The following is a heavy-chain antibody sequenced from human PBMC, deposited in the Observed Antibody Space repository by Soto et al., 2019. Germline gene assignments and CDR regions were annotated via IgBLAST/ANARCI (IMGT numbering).Heavy chain of an antibody. D-gene: IGHD3-9*01. Sequence: GGSLRLSCEASGFNLGAYAMSWVRQAPGKGLEWVSGISGSSSGTYYTDSVKGRFTISRDNSKNTVYLQMNSLSGEDTAVYYCAKDRGENFWFYYYAMDVWGQGTAVTVSS. CDR3: AKDRGENFWFYYYAMDV. CDR1: GFNLGAYA. V-gene: IGHV3-23*01. J-gene: IGHJ6*02. CDR2: ISGSSSGT.